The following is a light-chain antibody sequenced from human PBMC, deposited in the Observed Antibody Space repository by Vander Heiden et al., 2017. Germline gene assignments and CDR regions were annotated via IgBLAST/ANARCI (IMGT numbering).Light chain of an antibody. Sequence: EIVMTQSPATLSVSPGERATLSCRASQSVSSKLAWYQQKPGQAPRLLIYGASTRATGIPARFSGSGSGTEFTLTISSLQSEDFAVYYCQQYENWAFTFGPGTKVDIK. V-gene: IGKV3-15*01. CDR1: QSVSSK. J-gene: IGKJ3*01. CDR3: QQYENWAFT. CDR2: GAS.